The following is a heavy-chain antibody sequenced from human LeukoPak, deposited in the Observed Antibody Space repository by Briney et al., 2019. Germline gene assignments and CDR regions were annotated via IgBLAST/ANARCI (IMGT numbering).Heavy chain of an antibody. D-gene: IGHD3-10*01. CDR3: ARDLGRWFGEIDY. J-gene: IGHJ4*02. CDR2: ISSSGSTT. Sequence: GGSLRLSCAASGFTFSSYEMNWVRQAPGKGLEWVSYISSSGSTTYYADSVKGRFTISRDNAKNSLYLQMNSLRAEDTAVYYCARDLGRWFGEIDYWGQGTLVTVSS. CDR1: GFTFSSYE. V-gene: IGHV3-48*03.